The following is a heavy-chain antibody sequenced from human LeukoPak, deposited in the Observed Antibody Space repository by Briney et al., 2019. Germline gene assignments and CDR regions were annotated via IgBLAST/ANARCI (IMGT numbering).Heavy chain of an antibody. CDR1: GFTFSSYW. V-gene: IGHV3-74*01. CDR2: INSDGTST. Sequence: GGSLRLSCAASGFTFSSYWMHCVRQVPGKGLVWVSRINSDGTSTTYADSVKGRFTISRDNAKNTLYLQMNSLRAEDTAVYYCARGASGYSYGWGQGTLVTVSS. J-gene: IGHJ4*02. CDR3: ARGASGYSYG. D-gene: IGHD5-18*01.